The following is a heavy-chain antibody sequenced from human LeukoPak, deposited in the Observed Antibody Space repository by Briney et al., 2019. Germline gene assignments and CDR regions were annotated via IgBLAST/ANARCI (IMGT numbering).Heavy chain of an antibody. Sequence: PSETLSLTCTVSGASISSGSYYWSWIRQPAGKGLEWIGRVYTSGSTNYNPSLKSRVNISLDTPKNQFSLKLISVTAADTAVYFCARLQWLSTPFFDYWGQGTLVTVSS. V-gene: IGHV4-61*02. D-gene: IGHD6-19*01. CDR1: GASISSGSYY. J-gene: IGHJ4*02. CDR2: VYTSGST. CDR3: ARLQWLSTPFFDY.